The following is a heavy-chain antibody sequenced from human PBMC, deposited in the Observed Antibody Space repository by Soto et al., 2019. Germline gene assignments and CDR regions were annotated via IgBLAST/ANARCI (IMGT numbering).Heavy chain of an antibody. V-gene: IGHV1-58*01. Sequence: SVKVSCKASGFTFTSSAVQWVRQARGQRLEWIGWIVVGSGNTNYAQKFQERVTITRDMSTSTAYMELSSLRSEDTAVYYCAADDSSGWYWFDYWGQGTLVTVSS. J-gene: IGHJ4*02. CDR3: AADDSSGWYWFDY. D-gene: IGHD6-19*01. CDR1: GFTFTSSA. CDR2: IVVGSGNT.